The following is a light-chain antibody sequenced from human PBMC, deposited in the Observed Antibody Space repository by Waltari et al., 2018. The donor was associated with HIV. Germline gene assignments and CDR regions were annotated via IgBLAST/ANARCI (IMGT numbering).Light chain of an antibody. J-gene: IGKJ2*03. Sequence: DIVLTQSPDSMAVSLGERATVNSTSSQTVLYFSDNRDYLAWYQVRPGQPPPLLIYWASTRQSGVPDRFGGSGSGTQFTLTISGLQAEDVAIYYCQQCYTTPQSFGQGTRLEI. CDR3: QQCYTTPQS. CDR2: WAS. CDR1: QTVLYFSDNRDY. V-gene: IGKV4-1*01.